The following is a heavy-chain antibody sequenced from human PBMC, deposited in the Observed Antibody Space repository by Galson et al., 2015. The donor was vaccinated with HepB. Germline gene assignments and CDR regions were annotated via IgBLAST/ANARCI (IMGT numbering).Heavy chain of an antibody. J-gene: IGHJ3*01. CDR1: GFTFRNYA. Sequence: SLRLSCAASGFTFRNYAISWVRQAPGKGLEWVSGISNGGDTSFYADSVKGQFTISRDNSKSTVYLQMNSLRAEDTALYYCAIIRVGGPDPFDFWGQGTMVTVS. CDR3: AIIRVGGPDPFDF. D-gene: IGHD2-15*01. V-gene: IGHV3-23*01. CDR2: ISNGGDTS.